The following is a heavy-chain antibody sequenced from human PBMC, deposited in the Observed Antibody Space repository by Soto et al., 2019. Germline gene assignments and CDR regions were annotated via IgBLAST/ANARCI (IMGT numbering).Heavy chain of an antibody. D-gene: IGHD6-6*01. CDR2: IWYDGSNK. Sequence: VQLVESGGGVVQPGRSLRLSCAASGFTFSSYGMHWVRQAPGKGLEWVAVIWYDGSNKYYADSVKGRFTISRDNSKNTLYLQMNSLRAEDTAVYYCARVGAPYSSSFDSFDPWGQGTLVTVSS. J-gene: IGHJ5*02. CDR1: GFTFSSYG. V-gene: IGHV3-33*01. CDR3: ARVGAPYSSSFDSFDP.